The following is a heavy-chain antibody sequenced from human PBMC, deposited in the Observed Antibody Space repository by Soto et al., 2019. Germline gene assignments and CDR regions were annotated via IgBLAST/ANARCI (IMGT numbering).Heavy chain of an antibody. Sequence: PSETLSLTCTVSGGSISNYYWSWIRQPPGKGLEWIGYIHYSGSTNYSPSLKSRVTISVDTSKNQFSLKLSSVTAADTAVYYCARDYDSSGYYYQYWGQGTLVTVSS. CDR3: ARDYDSSGYYYQY. D-gene: IGHD3-22*01. CDR1: GGSISNYY. CDR2: IHYSGST. V-gene: IGHV4-59*01. J-gene: IGHJ4*02.